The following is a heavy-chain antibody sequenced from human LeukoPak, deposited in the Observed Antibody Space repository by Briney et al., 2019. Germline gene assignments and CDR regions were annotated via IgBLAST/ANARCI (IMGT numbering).Heavy chain of an antibody. D-gene: IGHD6-19*01. V-gene: IGHV3-30-3*01. Sequence: PGGSLRLSCAASGFTFSSYAMHWVRQAPGKGLEWVAVISYDGSNKYYADSVKGRFTISRGNYKNTLYLQMNSLRAEDTAVYYCARVAQWLAAYYYYGMDVWGQGTTVTVSS. CDR3: ARVAQWLAAYYYYGMDV. J-gene: IGHJ6*02. CDR2: ISYDGSNK. CDR1: GFTFSSYA.